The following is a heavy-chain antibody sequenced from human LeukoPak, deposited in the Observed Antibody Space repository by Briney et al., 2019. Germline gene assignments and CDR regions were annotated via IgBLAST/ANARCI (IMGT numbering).Heavy chain of an antibody. CDR3: ARVPWAYCGGDCYSSWFDP. D-gene: IGHD2-21*02. CDR1: GYTFTSYG. CDR2: ISAYNGNT. V-gene: IGHV1-18*01. Sequence: GASVKVSCKASGYTFTSYGISWVRQAPGQGLEWMGWISAYNGNTNYAQKLQGRVTMTTDTSTSTAYMELRSLRSDDTAVYYCARVPWAYCGGDCYSSWFDPWGQGTLVTVSS. J-gene: IGHJ5*02.